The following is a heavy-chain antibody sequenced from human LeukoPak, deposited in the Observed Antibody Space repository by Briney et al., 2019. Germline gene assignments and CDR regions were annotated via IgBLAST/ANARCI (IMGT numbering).Heavy chain of an antibody. V-gene: IGHV4-61*08. Sequence: SQTLSLTCTVSGGSISSGGYYWSWIRQPPGEGLEWIGYIYYSGSTNYNPSLKSRVTISVDTSKNQFSLKPSSVTAADTAVYYCASMDSSGYYYEDAFDIWGQGTMVTVSS. CDR3: ASMDSSGYYYEDAFDI. CDR1: GGSISSGGYY. D-gene: IGHD3-22*01. J-gene: IGHJ3*02. CDR2: IYYSGST.